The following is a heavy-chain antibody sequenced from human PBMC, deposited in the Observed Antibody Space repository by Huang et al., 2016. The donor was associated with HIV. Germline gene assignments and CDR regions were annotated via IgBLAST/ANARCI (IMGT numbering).Heavy chain of an antibody. V-gene: IGHV3-7*01. Sequence: VESGGRSVQPGGSIKLSCVGSTFTFGAYWMSWVRQPTGKGMEWVGNIKRDESEKYYVDSVKGRFNISRDNARKVLFLEMDDLRVEDTAIYFCATKTAGMDIWGQGTTVTVSS. CDR1: TFTFGAYW. J-gene: IGHJ6*02. CDR3: ATKTAGMDI. D-gene: IGHD1-7*01. CDR2: IKRDESEK.